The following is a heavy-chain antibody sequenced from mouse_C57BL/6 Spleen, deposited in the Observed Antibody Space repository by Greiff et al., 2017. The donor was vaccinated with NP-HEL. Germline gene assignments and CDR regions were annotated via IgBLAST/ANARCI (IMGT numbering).Heavy chain of an antibody. CDR2: INYDGSST. D-gene: IGHD1-1*01. CDR3: ARDLTTYFDY. CDR1: GFTFSDYY. Sequence: EVMLVESEGGLVQPGSSMKLSCTASGFTFSDYYMAWVRQVPEKGLEWVAKINYDGSSTYYLDSLKSRFIISRDNAKNILYLQMSSLKSEDTATYYCARDLTTYFDYWGQGTTLTVSS. J-gene: IGHJ2*01. V-gene: IGHV5-16*01.